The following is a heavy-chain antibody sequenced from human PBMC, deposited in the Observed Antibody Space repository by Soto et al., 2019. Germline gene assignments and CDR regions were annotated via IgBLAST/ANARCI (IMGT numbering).Heavy chain of an antibody. V-gene: IGHV1-2*02. D-gene: IGHD2-15*01. CDR3: ARFLAVAAHQGGWFDP. CDR1: GYTFTDYY. J-gene: IGHJ5*02. CDR2: INPNSGGS. Sequence: ASVKVSCKASGYTFTDYYLHWVRQAPGQGLEWMGWINPNSGGSNYAEKFQGRITMSRDTSINTAYMDLSSLTSDDTAVYFCARFLAVAAHQGGWFDPWGQGTLVTVS.